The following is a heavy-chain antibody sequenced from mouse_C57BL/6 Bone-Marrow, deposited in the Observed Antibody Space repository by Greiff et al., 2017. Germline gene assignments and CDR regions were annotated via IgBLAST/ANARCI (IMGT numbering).Heavy chain of an antibody. CDR2: ISSGSSTI. CDR1: GFTFSDYR. CDR3: ARNYYGSFYAMDY. V-gene: IGHV5-17*01. Sequence: EVQGVESGGGLVKPGGSLKLSCAASGFTFSDYRMHWVRQAPEKGLEWVAYISSGSSTIYYADTVKGRFTISRDNAKNTLFLQMTSLRSEDTAMYYCARNYYGSFYAMDYWGQGTSVTVSS. J-gene: IGHJ4*01. D-gene: IGHD1-1*01.